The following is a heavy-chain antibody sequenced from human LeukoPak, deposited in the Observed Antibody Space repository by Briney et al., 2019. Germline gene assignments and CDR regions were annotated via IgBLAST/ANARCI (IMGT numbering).Heavy chain of an antibody. CDR2: ISGSGGST. CDR3: AKDFDYGDYPALIDY. V-gene: IGHV3-23*01. Sequence: GGSLRLSCAASGFTFSSYAMSWVRQAPGKGLERVSAISGSGGSTYYADSVKGRFTISRDNSKNTLYLQMNSLRAEDTAVYYCAKDFDYGDYPALIDYWGQGTLVTVSS. J-gene: IGHJ4*02. D-gene: IGHD4-17*01. CDR1: GFTFSSYA.